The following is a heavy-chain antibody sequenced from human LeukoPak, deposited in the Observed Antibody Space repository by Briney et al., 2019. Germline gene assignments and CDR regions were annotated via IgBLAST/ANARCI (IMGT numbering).Heavy chain of an antibody. CDR1: GVTFSSHW. CDR2: IKQDGSER. D-gene: IGHD1-26*01. CDR3: ARDPNLYSGTYDTY. Sequence: GSLRLSCVVSGVTFSSHWMSWVRQAPGKGLEWVGNIKQDGSERYYVDSVKGRFTISRDNAKNSVFLQMNSLRAEDTAVYYCARDPNLYSGTYDTYWGQGTLVTVSS. V-gene: IGHV3-7*03. J-gene: IGHJ4*02.